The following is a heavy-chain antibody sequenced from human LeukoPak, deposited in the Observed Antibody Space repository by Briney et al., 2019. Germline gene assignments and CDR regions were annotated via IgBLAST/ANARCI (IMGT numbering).Heavy chain of an antibody. D-gene: IGHD6-13*01. V-gene: IGHV3-30*18. CDR2: ISYDGSDI. Sequence: PGRSLRLSCAASGFTFSSYATHWVRQAPGKGLGWVAVISYDGSDIYYADSVKGRFTISRDNSKNTLYLQLNSLRAEDTAIYYCAKRFTYSSTWYYFEYWGEGTLVTVSS. CDR1: GFTFSSYA. J-gene: IGHJ4*02. CDR3: AKRFTYSSTWYYFEY.